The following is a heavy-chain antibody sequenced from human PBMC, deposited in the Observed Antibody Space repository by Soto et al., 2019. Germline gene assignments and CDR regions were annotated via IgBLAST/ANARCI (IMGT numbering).Heavy chain of an antibody. D-gene: IGHD6-6*01. V-gene: IGHV1-3*01. CDR2: IHAGNGDT. CDR1: GYTFSASA. J-gene: IGHJ4*02. Sequence: GASVKVSCKASGYTFSASAMHWVRQAPGQRLEWMGWIHAGNGDTKYSQRFQGRVTITRDTSATTAYMELSSLAYEDTAVYYCARSPRMAARPAYFDLWGQGPTVTVYS. CDR3: ARSPRMAARPAYFDL.